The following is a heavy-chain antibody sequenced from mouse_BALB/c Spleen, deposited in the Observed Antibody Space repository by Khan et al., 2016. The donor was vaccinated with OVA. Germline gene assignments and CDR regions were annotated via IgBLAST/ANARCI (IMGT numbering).Heavy chain of an antibody. D-gene: IGHD1-2*01. J-gene: IGHJ3*01. V-gene: IGHV1-77*01. CDR2: ISPGSGDT. Sequence: VQLQESGAEVARPGASVKLSCKASGYTFTDYYINWVKQRTGQGLEWIGEISPGSGDTYYNERLKGKATLTADKSSSTAYMQLSSLTSEASAVYFCARRNYFGYTFAYWGQGTLVTVSA. CDR3: ARRNYFGYTFAY. CDR1: GYTFTDYY.